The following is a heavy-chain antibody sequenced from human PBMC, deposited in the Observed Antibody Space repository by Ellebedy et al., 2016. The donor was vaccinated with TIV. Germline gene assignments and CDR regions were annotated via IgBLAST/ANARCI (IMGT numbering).Heavy chain of an antibody. D-gene: IGHD3-22*01. Sequence: GESLKISCAASGFTFSSYAMSWVRQAPGKGLEWVSTISHTGSRTYCADSVDGRFTISRDNSKKTLYLQMNSLRAEDTAIYYCAKGRGGGSDSSAPRYYFDYWGLGTLVTVSS. V-gene: IGHV3-23*01. CDR3: AKGRGGGSDSSAPRYYFDY. CDR2: ISHTGSRT. J-gene: IGHJ4*02. CDR1: GFTFSSYA.